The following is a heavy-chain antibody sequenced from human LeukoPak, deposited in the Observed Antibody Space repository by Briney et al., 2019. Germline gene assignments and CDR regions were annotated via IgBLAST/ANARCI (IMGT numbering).Heavy chain of an antibody. Sequence: ASVKVSCKASGYTFNTYGIIWVRQAPGQGLEWMGWINPNSGGTNYAQKFQGGVTMTRDTSISTAYMELSRLRSDDTAVYYCARDGIAFDYWGQGTLVTVSS. J-gene: IGHJ4*02. CDR3: ARDGIAFDY. CDR1: GYTFNTYG. V-gene: IGHV1-2*02. D-gene: IGHD1-26*01. CDR2: INPNSGGT.